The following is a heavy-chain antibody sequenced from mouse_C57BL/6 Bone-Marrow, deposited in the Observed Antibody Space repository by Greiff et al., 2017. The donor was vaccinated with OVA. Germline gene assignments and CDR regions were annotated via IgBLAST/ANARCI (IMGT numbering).Heavy chain of an antibody. V-gene: IGHV1-69*01. D-gene: IGHD2-1*01. CDR2: IDPSDSYT. CDR3: AREGLCPIYYGNYLYAMDY. CDR1: GYTFTSYW. Sequence: QVQLQQPGAELVMPGASVKLSCKASGYTFTSYWMHWVKQRPGQGLEWIGGIDPSDSYTNYNQKFKGKSTLTVDKSSSTAYMQLSSLTSEDSAVYYCAREGLCPIYYGNYLYAMDYWGQGTSVTVSS. J-gene: IGHJ4*01.